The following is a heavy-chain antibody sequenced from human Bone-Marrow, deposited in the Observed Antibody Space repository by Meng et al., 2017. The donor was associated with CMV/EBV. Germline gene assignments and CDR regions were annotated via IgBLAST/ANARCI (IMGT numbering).Heavy chain of an antibody. J-gene: IGHJ6*02. CDR2: IIPMFDAT. V-gene: IGHV1-69*05. CDR1: GGTFSSYS. D-gene: IGHD2-2*01. Sequence: SVKVSCKASGGTFSSYSINWVRQAPGQGLEWMGGIIPMFDATDFAQNFQGRVTITTDESTTTAYMELSSLTSEDTAIYYCARGDIYQLLEPPPGSAPNEYFYDYYPMDVCGLGTTVTASS. CDR3: ARGDIYQLLEPPPGSAPNEYFYDYYPMDV.